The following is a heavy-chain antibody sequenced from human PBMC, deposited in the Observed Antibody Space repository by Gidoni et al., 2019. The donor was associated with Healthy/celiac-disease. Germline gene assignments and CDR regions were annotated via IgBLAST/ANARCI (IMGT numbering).Heavy chain of an antibody. CDR1: GFTFSSYW. CDR2: IKQDGSEK. CDR3: ARDWANPWFGELFSDY. D-gene: IGHD3-10*01. Sequence: EVQLVESGGGLVQPGGSLRLSCAASGFTFSSYWMSWVRQAPGKGLEWVANIKQDGSEKYYVDSVKGRFTISRDYAKNSLYLQMNSLRAEDTAVYYCARDWANPWFGELFSDYWGQGTLVTVSS. V-gene: IGHV3-7*03. J-gene: IGHJ4*02.